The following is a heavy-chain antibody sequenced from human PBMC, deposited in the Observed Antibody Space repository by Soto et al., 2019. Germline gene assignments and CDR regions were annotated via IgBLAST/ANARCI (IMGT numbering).Heavy chain of an antibody. V-gene: IGHV4-4*02. D-gene: IGHD3-10*02. CDR3: ASVRGGYYYAMDV. Sequence: QVQLQESGPGLVKPSGTLSLTCAVSGGSISSSNWWSWVRQPPGKGLEWIGEIYHSGSTNYNPSLKRRVTRPVDQSKTQFSLKLSSVTAAATAVYYCASVRGGYYYAMDVWGQGTTVTVSS. CDR2: IYHSGST. J-gene: IGHJ6*02. CDR1: GGSISSSNW.